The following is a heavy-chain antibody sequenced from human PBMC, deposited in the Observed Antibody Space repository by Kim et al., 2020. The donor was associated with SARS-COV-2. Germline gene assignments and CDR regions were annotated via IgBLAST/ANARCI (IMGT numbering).Heavy chain of an antibody. CDR3: ARDRPINWIYLDL. J-gene: IGHJ5*02. CDR1: GGTFSSYA. CDR2: IIPIFCKA. V-gene: IGHV1-69*13. D-gene: IGHD1-7*01. Sequence: SVKVSCKASGGTFSSYAISWVLQAPGQGLEWMGGIIPIFCKAKYAQKLQVRVTITADESTSTAYMELSSLRTEDTAVYYCARDRPINWIYLDLWGQGTLVTVSS.